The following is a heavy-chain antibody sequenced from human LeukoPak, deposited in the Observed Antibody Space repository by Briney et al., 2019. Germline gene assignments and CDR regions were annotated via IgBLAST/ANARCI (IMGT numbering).Heavy chain of an antibody. J-gene: IGHJ4*02. Sequence: PGGSLRLSCAASGFTFSSYAMHWVRQAPGKGLEWVAVISYDGSNKYYADSVKGRFTISRDNSKNTLYLQMNSLRAEDTAVYYWAKDRTTSSGWYDYWGQGTLVTASS. D-gene: IGHD6-19*01. CDR2: ISYDGSNK. V-gene: IGHV3-30*04. CDR1: GFTFSSYA. CDR3: AKDRTTSSGWYDY.